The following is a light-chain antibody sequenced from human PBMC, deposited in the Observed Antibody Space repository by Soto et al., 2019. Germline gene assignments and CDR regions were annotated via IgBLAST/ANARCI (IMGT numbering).Light chain of an antibody. CDR3: SSYTSSSLYV. J-gene: IGLJ1*01. CDR2: EVS. CDR1: SSDIGGSNY. Sequence: QSALTQPASVSGSPGQSITISCTGASSDIGGSNYVSWYQHHPGKAPKFIIFEVSNRPSGVSNRFSGSKSGNTASLTISGLQAEDEADYYCSSYTSSSLYVFGTGTKVTVL. V-gene: IGLV2-14*01.